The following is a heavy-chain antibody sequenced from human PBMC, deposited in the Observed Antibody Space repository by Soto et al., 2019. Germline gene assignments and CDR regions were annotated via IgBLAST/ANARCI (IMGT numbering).Heavy chain of an antibody. J-gene: IGHJ3*02. V-gene: IGHV1-24*01. CDR2: FDPEDGET. Sequence: ASVKVSCKVSGYTLTELSMHWVRQAPGKGLEWMGGFDPEDGETIYAQKFQGRVTMTEDTSTDTAYMELSSLRSEDTAVYYCATPKITRAVPAAYAFDISGQGTMVTVSS. D-gene: IGHD2-2*01. CDR1: GYTLTELS. CDR3: ATPKITRAVPAAYAFDI.